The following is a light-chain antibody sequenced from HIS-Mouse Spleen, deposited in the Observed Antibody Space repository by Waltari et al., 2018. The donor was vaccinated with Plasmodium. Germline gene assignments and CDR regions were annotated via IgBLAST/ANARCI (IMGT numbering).Light chain of an antibody. Sequence: AIWMPHPPSSLSASPGDRVTISCQMSQGISSYLACYQQKPGKAPELLIYAASTLQRGVPSRFSGSGSGTDFTLTISCLQSEDFATYYCQQYYSFPYTFGQGTKLEIK. CDR1: QGISSY. CDR3: QQYYSFPYT. V-gene: IGKV1D-8*02. J-gene: IGKJ2*01. CDR2: AAS.